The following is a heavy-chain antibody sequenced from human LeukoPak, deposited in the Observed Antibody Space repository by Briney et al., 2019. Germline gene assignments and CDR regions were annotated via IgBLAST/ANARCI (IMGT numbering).Heavy chain of an antibody. CDR3: ARDYADYVGYFFFDY. Sequence: GGSLRLSCAASGFTLNNYAMNWVRQAPGKGLEWCSSISGGGETTYYADSAKGRFTSSRDNSQNTLYLQLNSLRAEDTAVYYCARDYADYVGYFFFDYWGQGTLVTVSS. CDR2: ISGGGETT. V-gene: IGHV3-23*01. J-gene: IGHJ4*02. D-gene: IGHD4-17*01. CDR1: GFTLNNYA.